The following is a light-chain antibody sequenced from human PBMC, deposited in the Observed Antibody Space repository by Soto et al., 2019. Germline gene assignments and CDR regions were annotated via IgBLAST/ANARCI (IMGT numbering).Light chain of an antibody. Sequence: EIVMTQSPATLSVSPGGRATLSCRASQSVSSYLAWYQQKPGQAPRLLIYGASTRATGIPARFSGSGYGTDFTLTITTLQPEDVGIYYCQQCHATPLTFGQGTRLEIK. CDR2: GAS. CDR3: QQCHATPLT. CDR1: QSVSSY. J-gene: IGKJ5*01. V-gene: IGKV3-15*01.